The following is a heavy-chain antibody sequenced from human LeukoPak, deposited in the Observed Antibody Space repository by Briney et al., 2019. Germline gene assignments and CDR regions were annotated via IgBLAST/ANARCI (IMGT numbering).Heavy chain of an antibody. CDR3: ARLAQGYYDTSGYYLPNWYFDL. CDR2: IYHGGNT. Sequence: SETLSLTCTVSGGSISSYYWGWIRQPPGKGLEWIASIYHGGNTYYNPSLKSRLTIAVDTSKNQLSLELNSVNAADTAVYYCARLAQGYYDTSGYYLPNWYFDLWGRGTLVTVSS. D-gene: IGHD3-22*01. V-gene: IGHV4-59*08. J-gene: IGHJ2*01. CDR1: GGSISSYY.